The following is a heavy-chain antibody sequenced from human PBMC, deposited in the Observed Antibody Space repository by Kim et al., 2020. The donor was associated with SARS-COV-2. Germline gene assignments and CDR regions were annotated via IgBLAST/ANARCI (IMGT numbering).Heavy chain of an antibody. CDR2: INPNSGGT. V-gene: IGHV1-2*04. CDR1: LYTFTGYY. D-gene: IGHD4-17*01. Sequence: ASVKVSCKASLYTFTGYYMHWVRQAPGQGLEWMGWINPNSGGTNYAQKFQGWVTMTRDTSISTAYMELSRLRSDDTAVYYCARDGGASYGDYGTPYYYYYYGMDVWGQGTTVTVSS. CDR3: ARDGGASYGDYGTPYYYYYYGMDV. J-gene: IGHJ6*02.